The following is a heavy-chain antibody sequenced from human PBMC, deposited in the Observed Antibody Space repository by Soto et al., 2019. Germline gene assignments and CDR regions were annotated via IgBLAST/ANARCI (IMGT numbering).Heavy chain of an antibody. Sequence: PGGSLRLSCAASGFTFSSYSMNWVRQAPGKGLEWVSSISSSSSYIYYADSVKGRFTISRDSAKNSLYLQMNSLRAEDTAVYYCARGKDIVVVPAEDAWGKGTTVTVSS. V-gene: IGHV3-21*01. J-gene: IGHJ6*04. CDR2: ISSSSSYI. D-gene: IGHD2-2*01. CDR3: ARGKDIVVVPAEDA. CDR1: GFTFSSYS.